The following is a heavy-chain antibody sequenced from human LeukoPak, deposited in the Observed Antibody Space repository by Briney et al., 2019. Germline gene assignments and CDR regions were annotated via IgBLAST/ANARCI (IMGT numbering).Heavy chain of an antibody. D-gene: IGHD6-6*01. V-gene: IGHV1-2*02. Sequence: EASVKVSCKASGYTFTGYYIQWVRQAPGQGLEWMGWINPNSGGTNYAQKFQGRVTMTRDTSISTAYMELSRLRSDDTAVYYCASQRLGKQLVPFDYWGQGTLVTVSS. J-gene: IGHJ4*02. CDR2: INPNSGGT. CDR1: GYTFTGYY. CDR3: ASQRLGKQLVPFDY.